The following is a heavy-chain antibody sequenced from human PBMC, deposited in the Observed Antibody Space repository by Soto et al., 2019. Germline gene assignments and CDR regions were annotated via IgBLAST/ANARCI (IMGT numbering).Heavy chain of an antibody. V-gene: IGHV2-70*04. J-gene: IGHJ4*02. D-gene: IGHD5-18*01. CDR2: IDWDDDK. Sequence: SGPTLVNPTQTLTLTCTFSGCSLSTSGMRXSWIRQPPGKALEWLARIDWDDDKFHSTSLKTRLTISKDTSKNQVVLTMTNMDPVDTATYYCARSRGYTYGPDYWGQGTLVTVSS. CDR3: ARSRGYTYGPDY. CDR1: GCSLSTSGMR.